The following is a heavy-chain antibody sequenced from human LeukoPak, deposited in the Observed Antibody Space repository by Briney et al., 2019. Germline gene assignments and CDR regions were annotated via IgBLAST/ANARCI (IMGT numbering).Heavy chain of an antibody. CDR2: ISGSGGST. Sequence: VESLGLSCAASGFTFSSYAMSWVRQAPGKGLEWVSAISGSGGSTYYADSAKGRFTISRDNSKNTLYLQMNSLRAEDTALYYCAKDQEDIVVVVAATQSFDPWGQGTLVTVSS. J-gene: IGHJ5*02. D-gene: IGHD2-15*01. CDR3: AKDQEDIVVVVAATQSFDP. V-gene: IGHV3-23*01. CDR1: GFTFSSYA.